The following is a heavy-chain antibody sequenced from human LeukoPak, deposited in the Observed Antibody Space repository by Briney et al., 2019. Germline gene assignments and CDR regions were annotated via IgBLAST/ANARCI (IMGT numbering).Heavy chain of an antibody. D-gene: IGHD1-26*01. J-gene: IGHJ4*02. CDR2: INHSGST. CDR3: ARGKDSRTFDY. CDR1: GGSFSGYY. Sequence: SETLSLTCAVYGGSFSGYYWSWIRQPPGKGLEWIGEINHSGSTNYNPSLKSRVTISVDTSKNQFSLKLSSVTAADTAVYYCARGKDSRTFDYWGQGTLVTVSS. V-gene: IGHV4-34*01.